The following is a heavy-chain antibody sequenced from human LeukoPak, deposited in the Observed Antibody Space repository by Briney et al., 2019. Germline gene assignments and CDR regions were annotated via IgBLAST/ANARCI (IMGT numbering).Heavy chain of an antibody. D-gene: IGHD4-17*01. J-gene: IGHJ4*02. Sequence: GGSLRLSCTASGFTFSNAWINWVRQAPGKGLEWVGRIKSETGGGTTDYPAPVKGRFSISRDDSKNTLYLQMNSLKTEDTAVYYCTTVTWTTVIEYWGQGTLVTVSS. V-gene: IGHV3-15*01. CDR1: GFTFSNAW. CDR2: IKSETGGGTT. CDR3: TTVTWTTVIEY.